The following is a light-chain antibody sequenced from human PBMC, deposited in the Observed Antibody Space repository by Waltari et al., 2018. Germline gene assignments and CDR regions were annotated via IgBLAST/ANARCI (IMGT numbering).Light chain of an antibody. Sequence: EIVLTQSPGTLSLSPGERATLSCRASQSVSRALAWYQQKPGQAPRLLIYAASTRATGVPDRFSGSGSGTDFSLTISRLEPEDFAVYYCQHYVRLPATFGQGTKVEI. CDR3: QHYVRLPAT. J-gene: IGKJ1*01. V-gene: IGKV3-20*01. CDR1: QSVSRA. CDR2: AAS.